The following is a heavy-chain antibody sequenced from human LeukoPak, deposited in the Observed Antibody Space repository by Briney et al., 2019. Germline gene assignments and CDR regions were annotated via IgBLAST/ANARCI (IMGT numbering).Heavy chain of an antibody. Sequence: QTLSHTCALPGDTLSSDREAWDWIRQPPTRGIEWQARTYYRTTLYNDYSVTVKSRITNNPATSKNQFSLQLNSVAPEDTAFYYCTRRTRGAFDYWGQGTLVTVSS. J-gene: IGHJ4*02. CDR3: TRRTRGAFDY. CDR2: TYYRTTLYN. CDR1: GDTLSSDREA. V-gene: IGHV6-1*01. D-gene: IGHD1/OR15-1a*01.